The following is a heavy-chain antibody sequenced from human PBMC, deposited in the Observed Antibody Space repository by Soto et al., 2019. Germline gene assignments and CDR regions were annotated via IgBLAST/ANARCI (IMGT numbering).Heavy chain of an antibody. J-gene: IGHJ3*02. CDR2: ITATVDRT. D-gene: IGHD1-7*01. CDR3: ARIARNATTNWGAFDI. V-gene: IGHV3-23*01. CDR1: GFRFSSYS. Sequence: PGGSLRLSCADSGFRFSSYSMSWVRQTPGKGLEWVAAITATVDRTYYADSVTGRFTISRDNSRDTLFLQMNSLRADDAAVYYCARIARNATTNWGAFDIWGHGTRVTVSS.